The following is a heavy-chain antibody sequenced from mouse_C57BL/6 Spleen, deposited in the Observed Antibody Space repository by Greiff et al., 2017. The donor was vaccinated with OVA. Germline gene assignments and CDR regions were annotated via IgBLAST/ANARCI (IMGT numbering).Heavy chain of an antibody. V-gene: IGHV5-4*01. CDR3: AREDYGSDY. CDR2: ISDGGSYT. J-gene: IGHJ2*01. D-gene: IGHD2-2*01. CDR1: GFTFSSYA. Sequence: EVHLVESGGGLVKPGGSLKLSCAASGFTFSSYAMSWVRQTPEKRLEWVATISDGGSYTYYPDNVKGRFTISRDNAKNNLYLQMSHLKSEDTAMYYCAREDYGSDYWGQGTTLTVSS.